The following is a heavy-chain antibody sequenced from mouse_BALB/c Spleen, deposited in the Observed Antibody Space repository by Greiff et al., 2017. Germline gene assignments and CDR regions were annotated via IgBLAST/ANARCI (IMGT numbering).Heavy chain of an antibody. D-gene: IGHD1-1*01. CDR2: ISYDGSN. V-gene: IGHV3-6*02. CDR3: ARDWAYYYGSSYSYYFDY. J-gene: IGHJ2*01. CDR1: GYSITSGYY. Sequence: VQLQQSGPGLVKPSQSLSLTCSVTGYSITSGYYWNWIRQFPGNKLEWMGYISYDGSNNYNPSLKNRISITRDTSKNQFFLKLNSVTTEDTATYYCARDWAYYYGSSYSYYFDYWGQGTTLTVSS.